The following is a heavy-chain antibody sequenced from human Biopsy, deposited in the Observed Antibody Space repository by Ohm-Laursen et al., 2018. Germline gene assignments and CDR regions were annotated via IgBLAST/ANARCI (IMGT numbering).Heavy chain of an antibody. Sequence: SETLSLTCTVSGGSIGGGEYYWNWIRQHPGKGLEWIGLISYSGTTFYNPSLESLLTISIDTSKNHFSLHLRSVTAADTAVYYCARGVPHYDGIGFPLAGYWYFDLWGRGTLVPVSS. D-gene: IGHD3-22*01. V-gene: IGHV4-31*01. J-gene: IGHJ2*01. CDR3: ARGVPHYDGIGFPLAGYWYFDL. CDR1: GGSIGGGEYY. CDR2: ISYSGTT.